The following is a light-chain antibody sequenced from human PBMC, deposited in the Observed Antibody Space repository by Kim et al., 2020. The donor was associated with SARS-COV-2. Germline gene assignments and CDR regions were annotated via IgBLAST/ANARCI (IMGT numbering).Light chain of an antibody. CDR1: QTVISNY. CDR3: QQYGDSTGT. Sequence: SPVERATLSCRASQTVISNYLAWYQQKPGQAPKALIYGASSRATGIPDRFSGSGSGTDFTLTISRLEPEDFAVYYCQQYGDSTGTFGQGTKVDIK. J-gene: IGKJ1*01. CDR2: GAS. V-gene: IGKV3-20*01.